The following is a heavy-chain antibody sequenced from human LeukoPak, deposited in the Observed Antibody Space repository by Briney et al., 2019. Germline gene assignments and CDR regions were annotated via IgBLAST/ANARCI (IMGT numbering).Heavy chain of an antibody. Sequence: SETLSLTCTVSGGSISGYYWSWVRQPAGKGLEWIGRIYDSGTTNYNPSLKSRVIISVDMSKNQFSLKLSSVTAADTAVYYCARKEEYFDVWGRGTLVTVSS. CDR3: ARKEEYFDV. CDR1: GGSISGYY. CDR2: IYDSGTT. V-gene: IGHV4-4*07. J-gene: IGHJ2*01.